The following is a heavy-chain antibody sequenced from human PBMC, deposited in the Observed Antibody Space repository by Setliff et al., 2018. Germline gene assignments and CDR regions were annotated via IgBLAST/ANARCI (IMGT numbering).Heavy chain of an antibody. V-gene: IGHV3-7*03. D-gene: IGHD6-13*01. CDR1: GFTFSSYW. CDR2: IKQDGSEK. Sequence: GSLRLSCAVSGFTFSSYWMSWVRQAPGKGLEWVANIKQDGSEKYYVDSVKGRFTISRDNAKKSLYLQMNSLRAEDTAVYYCAKRGSSWSPIDFWGQGTLVTVSS. J-gene: IGHJ4*02. CDR3: AKRGSSWSPIDF.